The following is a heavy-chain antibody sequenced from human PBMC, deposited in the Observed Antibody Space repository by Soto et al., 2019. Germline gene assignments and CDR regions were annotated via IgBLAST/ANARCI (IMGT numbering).Heavy chain of an antibody. D-gene: IGHD2-2*01. V-gene: IGHV1-24*01. CDR1: GYTLTELS. CDR2: FDPEDGET. J-gene: IGHJ6*02. CDR3: ATDRLGYCSSTSCYGMDV. Sequence: ASVKVSCKVSGYTLTELSMHWVRQAPGKGLEWMGGFDPEDGETIYAQKFQGRVTMTEDTSTDTAYMELSSLRSEDTAVYYCATDRLGYCSSTSCYGMDVWGQGTTVTVSS.